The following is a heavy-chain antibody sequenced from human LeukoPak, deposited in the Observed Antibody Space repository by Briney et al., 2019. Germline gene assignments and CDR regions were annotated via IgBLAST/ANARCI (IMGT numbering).Heavy chain of an antibody. CDR3: ATRGGYYRYYFDY. CDR1: GGSFSGYY. V-gene: IGHV4-34*01. CDR2: INHSGST. J-gene: IGHJ4*02. Sequence: PSETQSLTCAVYGGSFSGYYWSWIRQPPGEGLEWIGEINHSGSTNYNPSLKSRVTISVDTSKNQFSLKLSSVTAADTAVYYCATRGGYYRYYFDYWGQGTLVTVSS. D-gene: IGHD3-22*01.